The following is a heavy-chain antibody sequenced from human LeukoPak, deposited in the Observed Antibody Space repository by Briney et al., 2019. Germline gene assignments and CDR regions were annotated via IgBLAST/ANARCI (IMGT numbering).Heavy chain of an antibody. V-gene: IGHV4-34*01. CDR2: INHSGST. Sequence: SETLSLTCAVYGGSFSGYYWSWIRQPPGKGLEWIGEINHSGSTNYNPSLKSRVTISVDTSKNQFSLKLSSVTAADTAVYYCARGKGMVRGVIRYSYYGMDVWGQGTTVTVSS. CDR1: GGSFSGYY. J-gene: IGHJ6*02. CDR3: ARGKGMVRGVIRYSYYGMDV. D-gene: IGHD3-10*01.